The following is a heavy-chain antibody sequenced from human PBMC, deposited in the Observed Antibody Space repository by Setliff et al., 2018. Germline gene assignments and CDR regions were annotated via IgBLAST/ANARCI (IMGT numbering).Heavy chain of an antibody. CDR3: VNHNPARRSPAGTALDS. J-gene: IGHJ4*02. D-gene: IGHD6-19*01. V-gene: IGHV3-23*01. Sequence: GGSLRLSCAASGFTFRTSAMSWVRQAPGKGLEWVSAISGGGGSTYFADSVKGRFTISRANSKNTLYLQMNNLRVEDTARYYCVNHNPARRSPAGTALDSWGQGTLVTVSS. CDR1: GFTFRTSA. CDR2: ISGGGGST.